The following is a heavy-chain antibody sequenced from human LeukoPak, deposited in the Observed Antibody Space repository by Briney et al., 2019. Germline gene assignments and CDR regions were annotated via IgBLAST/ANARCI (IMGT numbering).Heavy chain of an antibody. D-gene: IGHD3-22*01. CDR3: AREASSGYYYDGNFQH. CDR2: ISSSSSYI. Sequence: GGSLRLSWAASGSTFSSYSMNWVRQAPGKGLEWVSSISSSSSYIYYADSVKGRFTISRDNAKNSLYLQMNSLRAEDTAVYYCAREASSGYYYDGNFQHWGQGTLVTVSS. CDR1: GSTFSSYS. J-gene: IGHJ1*01. V-gene: IGHV3-21*01.